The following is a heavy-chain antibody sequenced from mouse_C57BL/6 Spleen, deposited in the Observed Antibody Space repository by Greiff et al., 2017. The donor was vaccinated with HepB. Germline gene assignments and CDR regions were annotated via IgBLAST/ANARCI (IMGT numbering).Heavy chain of an antibody. D-gene: IGHD2-4*01. CDR2: IFPGSGST. J-gene: IGHJ3*01. CDR1: GYTFTDYY. V-gene: IGHV1-75*01. Sequence: VQLQQSGPELVKPGASEKISCKASGYTFTDYYINWVKQRPGQGLEWIGWIFPGSGSTYYNEKFKGKATLTVDKSSSTAYMLLSSLTSEDSAVYFCARGAYYDYGGVAYWGQGTLVTVSA. CDR3: ARGAYYDYGGVAY.